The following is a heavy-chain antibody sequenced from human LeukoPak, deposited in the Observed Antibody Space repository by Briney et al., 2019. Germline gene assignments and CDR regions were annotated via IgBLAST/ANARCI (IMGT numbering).Heavy chain of an antibody. CDR2: ISKSGGT. V-gene: IGHV4-30-4*01. CDR3: ARGGDIASSVGSHFDY. D-gene: IGHD5/OR15-5a*01. CDR1: GGSISSGDQY. J-gene: IGHJ4*02. Sequence: SETLSLTCTVSGGSISSGDQYWSWIRQPPGKGLEWIGYISKSGGTYYNPSVSRRLTISRDTSKNQFSVGLSSVTAADTAVYYCARGGDIASSVGSHFDYWGQGSLVTVSS.